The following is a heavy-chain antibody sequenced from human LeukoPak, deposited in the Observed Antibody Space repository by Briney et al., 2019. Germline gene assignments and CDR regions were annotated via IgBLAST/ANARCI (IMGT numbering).Heavy chain of an antibody. J-gene: IGHJ4*02. Sequence: SVKVSCKASVGTFSSYAISWVRQAPGQGLEWMGRIIPIFGTANYAQKFQGRVTITTDESTSTAYMELSSLRSEDTAVYYCARGALYDDSSAYWGQGTLVTVSS. CDR2: IIPIFGTA. CDR1: VGTFSSYA. V-gene: IGHV1-69*05. D-gene: IGHD3-22*01. CDR3: ARGALYDDSSAY.